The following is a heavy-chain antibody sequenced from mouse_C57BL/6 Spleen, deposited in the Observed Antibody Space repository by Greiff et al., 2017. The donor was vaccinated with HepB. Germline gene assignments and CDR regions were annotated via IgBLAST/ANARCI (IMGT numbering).Heavy chain of an antibody. J-gene: IGHJ4*01. D-gene: IGHD1-1*01. CDR3: AKHITTVVAHYAMDY. CDR1: GFTFSSYG. Sequence: EVMLVESGGDLVKPGGSLKLSCAASGFTFSSYGMSWVRQTPEKRLEWVATISSGGSYTYYPDSVKGRFTISRDNAKNTLYLQMSSLKSEDTAMYYCAKHITTVVAHYAMDYWGQGTSVTVSS. CDR2: ISSGGSYT. V-gene: IGHV5-6*02.